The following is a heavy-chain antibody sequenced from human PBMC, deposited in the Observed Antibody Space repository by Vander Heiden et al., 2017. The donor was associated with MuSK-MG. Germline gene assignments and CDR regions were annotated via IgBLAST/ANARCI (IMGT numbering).Heavy chain of an antibody. J-gene: IGHJ5*02. CDR1: RLTVSGSA. V-gene: IGHV3-73*01. CDR3: ARGGKPPNWFDP. Sequence: EVQLVESGGGLVLPGGSFRPCWVASRLTVSGSAGHWVRQASGKGQEWVARIRSKGNNYATTYDASVEGRFIVSRDDSKNTAVLQMDSPKTEDTATYFCARGGKPPNWFDPWGQGTLVTVSS. CDR2: IRSKGNNYAT.